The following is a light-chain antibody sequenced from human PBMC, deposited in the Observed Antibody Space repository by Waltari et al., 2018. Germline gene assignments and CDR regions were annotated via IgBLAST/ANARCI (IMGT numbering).Light chain of an antibody. CDR2: EGS. CDR3: CSYAGSSPVV. CDR1: NSDVWCYNP. V-gene: IGLV2-23*01. Sequence: QSALTQPASVSGSPGQSITISCTGTNSDVWCYNPFSWYQQHPGKAPKLLIYEGSKRPSGVSNRFSGSKSGNTASLTISGLQAEDEADYYCCSYAGSSPVVFGGGTKLTVL. J-gene: IGLJ2*01.